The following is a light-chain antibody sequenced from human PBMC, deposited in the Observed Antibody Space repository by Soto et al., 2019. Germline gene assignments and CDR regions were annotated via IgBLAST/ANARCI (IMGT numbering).Light chain of an antibody. CDR2: TND. V-gene: IGLV1-44*01. CDR1: SSNMGSNT. J-gene: IGLJ1*01. Sequence: QSALTQPPSASGTPGQRVTISCYGSSSNMGSNTVHWFQQFPGTAPRLLISTNDQRPSGVPDRFIGSNSGTSASLAISGLQFEDEADYYCAVWDDRLNGHVFGTGTKLTVL. CDR3: AVWDDRLNGHV.